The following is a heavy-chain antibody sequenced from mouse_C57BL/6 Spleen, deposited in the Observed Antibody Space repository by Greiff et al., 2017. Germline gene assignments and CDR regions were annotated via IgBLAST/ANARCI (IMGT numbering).Heavy chain of an antibody. CDR1: GYTFTSYW. J-gene: IGHJ2*01. CDR2: INPSNGGT. V-gene: IGHV1-53*01. D-gene: IGHD1-1*01. Sequence: QVQLQQSGAELAKPGASVKLSCKASGYTFTSYWMHWVKQRPGQGLEWIGNINPSNGGTNYNEKFKSKATLTVDKSSSTAYMQLSSLTSEDSAVYYCARDGSRLYFDYWGQGTTLTVSS. CDR3: ARDGSRLYFDY.